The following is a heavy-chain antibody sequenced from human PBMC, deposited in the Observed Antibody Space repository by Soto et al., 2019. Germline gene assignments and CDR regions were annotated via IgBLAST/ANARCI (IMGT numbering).Heavy chain of an antibody. D-gene: IGHD6-6*01. CDR1: GFTVSSNY. CDR3: ARRAARPYYYYYMDV. CDR2: IYSGGST. J-gene: IGHJ6*03. Sequence: PGGSLRLSCAASGFTVSSNYMSWVRQAPGKGLEWVSVIYSGGSTYYADSVKGRFTISRDNSKNTLYLQMNSLRAEDTAVYYCARRAARPYYYYYMDVWGKGTEVTVYS. V-gene: IGHV3-66*01.